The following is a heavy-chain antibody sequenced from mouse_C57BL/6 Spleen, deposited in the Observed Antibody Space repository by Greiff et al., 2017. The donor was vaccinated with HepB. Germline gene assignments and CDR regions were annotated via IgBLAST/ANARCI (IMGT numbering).Heavy chain of an antibody. D-gene: IGHD2-1*01. CDR1: GFTFSDYG. J-gene: IGHJ2*01. CDR3: ARDGNYPGDY. Sequence: EVKLMESGGGLVKPGGSLKLSCAASGFTFSDYGMHWVRQAPEKGLEWVAYISSGSSTIYYADTVKGRFTISRDNAKNTLFLQMTSLRSEDTAMYYCARDGNYPGDYWGQGTTLTVSS. CDR2: ISSGSSTI. V-gene: IGHV5-17*01.